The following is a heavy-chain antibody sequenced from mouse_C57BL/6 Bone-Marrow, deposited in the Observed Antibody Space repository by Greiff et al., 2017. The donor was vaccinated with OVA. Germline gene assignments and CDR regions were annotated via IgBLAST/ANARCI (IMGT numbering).Heavy chain of an antibody. V-gene: IGHV1-50*01. CDR1: GYTFTSYW. CDR3: ASDGYYSGYARDY. Sequence: QVQLQQPGAELVKPGASVKLSCKASGYTFTSYWMQWVKQRPGQGLEWIGEIDPSDSYTNYNQKFKGKATLTVDTSSSTAYMQLSSLTSEDSAVYYCASDGYYSGYARDYWGKGTSVTVSS. J-gene: IGHJ4*01. CDR2: IDPSDSYT. D-gene: IGHD2-3*01.